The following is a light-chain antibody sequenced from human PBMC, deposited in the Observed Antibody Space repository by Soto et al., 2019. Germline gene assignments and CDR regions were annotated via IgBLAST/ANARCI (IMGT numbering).Light chain of an antibody. CDR3: AAWDDSLSVV. Sequence: QPVLTQPPSASGTPGQRVTISCSGSTSNIGSNYVYWYQQFPGTAPKLLIYRTNQRPSGVPDRFSGSKSGTSASLAISGLRSEDEADYYCAAWDDSLSVVFGGGTKLTVL. J-gene: IGLJ2*01. CDR1: TSNIGSNY. V-gene: IGLV1-47*01. CDR2: RTN.